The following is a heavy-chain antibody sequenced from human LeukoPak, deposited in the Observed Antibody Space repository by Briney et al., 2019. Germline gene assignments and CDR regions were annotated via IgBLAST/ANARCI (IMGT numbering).Heavy chain of an antibody. CDR1: GGYIGSYY. J-gene: IGHJ6*03. D-gene: IGHD4-17*01. CDR3: AREGEYGDYSKSFYYMDV. V-gene: IGHV4-4*07. CDR2: IHTTENT. Sequence: SETLSLTCTVSGGYIGSYYWSWIRQPAGKGLEWIVRIHTTENTDYNPSLKSRVTMSVDMSTSQVSQTLTSVTAADTAVYYCAREGEYGDYSKSFYYMDVWRKGTTVTVSS.